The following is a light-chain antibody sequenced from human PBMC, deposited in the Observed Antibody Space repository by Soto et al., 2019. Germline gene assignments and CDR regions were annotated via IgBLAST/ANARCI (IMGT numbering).Light chain of an antibody. CDR3: CSYSGTYTYV. Sequence: QSVLTQPRSVSGSPGQSGTISCTGTSSDVGAYTFVSWYQQHPGKAPKLLISDVNKRPSGVPRRLSGSKSGNTASLTISGLQAEDEADYYCCSYSGTYTYVFGTGTKVTVL. J-gene: IGLJ1*01. CDR2: DVN. CDR1: SSDVGAYTF. V-gene: IGLV2-11*01.